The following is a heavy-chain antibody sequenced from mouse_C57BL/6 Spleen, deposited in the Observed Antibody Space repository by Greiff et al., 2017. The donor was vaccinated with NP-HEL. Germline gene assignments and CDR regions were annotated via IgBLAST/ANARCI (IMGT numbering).Heavy chain of an antibody. CDR1: GYTFTSYW. Sequence: QVQLQQPGAELVKPGASVKLSCKASGYTFTSYWMHWVKQRPGRGLEWIGRIDPNRGGTKYNEKFKSKATLTVDKPSSTAYMQLSSLTSEDSAVYYCARSDYDSWFSYWGQGTLVTFSA. CDR3: ARSDYDSWFSY. J-gene: IGHJ3*01. D-gene: IGHD2-4*01. V-gene: IGHV1-72*01. CDR2: IDPNRGGT.